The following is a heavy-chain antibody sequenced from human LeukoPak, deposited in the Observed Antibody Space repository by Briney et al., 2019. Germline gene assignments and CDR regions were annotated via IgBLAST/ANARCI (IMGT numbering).Heavy chain of an antibody. CDR3: AKDSGYDSSGYYHSVFDY. D-gene: IGHD3-22*01. V-gene: IGHV3-23*01. Sequence: GGSLRLSCAASGFTFSSYAMSWVRQAPGKGLEWVSAISGSGGSTYYADSVKGRFTISRDNSKNTLYLQMNSLRAEDTAVYYCAKDSGYDSSGYYHSVFDYWGQGTLVTVSS. CDR1: GFTFSSYA. CDR2: ISGSGGST. J-gene: IGHJ4*02.